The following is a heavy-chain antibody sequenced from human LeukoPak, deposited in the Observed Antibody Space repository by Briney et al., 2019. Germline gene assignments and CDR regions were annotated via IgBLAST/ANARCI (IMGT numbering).Heavy chain of an antibody. CDR1: GGPLSTYY. CDR3: APIYGDYSDFDS. V-gene: IGHV4-34*01. J-gene: IGHJ4*02. Sequence: PSETLSLTCAVSGGPLSTYYWSWLRQPPGKGLEWIGEITHHGRTNHNPSLKSRLTISADTSNNQFSLKLSSVTAAASAVYYCAPIYGDYSDFDSWGEGTLVTVSS. D-gene: IGHD4-17*01. CDR2: ITHHGRT.